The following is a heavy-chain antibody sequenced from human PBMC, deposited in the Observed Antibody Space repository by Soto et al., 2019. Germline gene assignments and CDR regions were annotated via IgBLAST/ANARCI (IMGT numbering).Heavy chain of an antibody. V-gene: IGHV4-39*01. Sequence: PSETLSLTCTVSGGSISSSNYYWGWIRQPPGKGLEWIGSIFYSGSTYYNPSLKSRVTISIDTSKNQFSLKLSSVTAAETAVYYCARHIGFTSSSRFDPSGQGTLVTVSS. J-gene: IGHJ5*02. D-gene: IGHD6-6*01. CDR1: GGSISSSNYY. CDR2: IFYSGST. CDR3: ARHIGFTSSSRFDP.